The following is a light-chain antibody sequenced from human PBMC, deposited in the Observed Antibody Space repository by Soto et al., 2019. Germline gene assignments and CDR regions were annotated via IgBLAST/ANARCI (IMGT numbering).Light chain of an antibody. V-gene: IGLV2-11*01. J-gene: IGLJ1*01. CDR1: SSDVGGYNY. CDR3: CSNAGSYTYV. Sequence: QSVLTQPRSVSGSPGQSVTISCTGTSSDVGGYNYVSWYQQHPGKAPKLMIYDVSKRPSGVPDRFSGSKSGNTASLTISGLQAEYEAYYYCCSNAGSYTYVFGTGTKVTVL. CDR2: DVS.